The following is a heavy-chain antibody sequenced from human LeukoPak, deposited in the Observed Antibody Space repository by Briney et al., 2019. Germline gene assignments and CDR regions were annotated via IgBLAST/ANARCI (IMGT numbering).Heavy chain of an antibody. D-gene: IGHD3-22*01. J-gene: IGHJ5*02. CDR1: GGSFSGYY. Sequence: PSETLSLTCAVYGGSFSGYYWSWIRQPPGKGLEWIGEINHSGSTNYNPSLKSRVTISVDTSKNQFSLKLSSVTAADTAVYYCARPRYYYDSSGYHNWFDPWGQGTLVTVSS. CDR2: INHSGST. V-gene: IGHV4-34*01. CDR3: ARPRYYYDSSGYHNWFDP.